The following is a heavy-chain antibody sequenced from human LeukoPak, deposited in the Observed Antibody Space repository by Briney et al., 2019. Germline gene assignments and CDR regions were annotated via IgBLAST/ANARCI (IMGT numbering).Heavy chain of an antibody. Sequence: GGSLRLSCAASGFTFSNYWMHWVRQAPGKGLVWVSRIKSDGSTTTYADSVKGRFTISRDNAKNTLYLQMNSLRAEDTAVYYCACIPVSSKVDYWGQGTLVTVSS. CDR1: GFTFSNYW. CDR2: IKSDGSTT. J-gene: IGHJ4*02. CDR3: ACIPVSSKVDY. V-gene: IGHV3-74*01. D-gene: IGHD6-19*01.